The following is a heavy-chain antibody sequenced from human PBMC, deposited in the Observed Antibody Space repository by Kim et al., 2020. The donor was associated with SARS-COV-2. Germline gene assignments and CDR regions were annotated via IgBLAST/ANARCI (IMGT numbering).Heavy chain of an antibody. J-gene: IGHJ6*02. CDR2: IDPSDSYT. CDR1: GYSFTSYW. Sequence: GESLKISCKGSGYSFTSYWISWVRQMPGKGLEWMGRIDPSDSYTNYSPTFQGHVTISADKSISTAYLQWSSLKASDTAMYYCARHRGIPYGMDVWGQGTTVTVSS. CDR3: ARHRGIPYGMDV. V-gene: IGHV5-10-1*01. D-gene: IGHD2-21*01.